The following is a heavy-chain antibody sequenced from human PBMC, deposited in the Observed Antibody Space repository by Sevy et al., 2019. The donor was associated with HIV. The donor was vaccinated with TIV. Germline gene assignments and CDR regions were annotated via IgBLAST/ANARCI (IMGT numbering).Heavy chain of an antibody. CDR3: ARGGSGMEDSYYGMDV. D-gene: IGHD3-10*01. V-gene: IGHV3-33*01. J-gene: IGHJ6*02. CDR1: GFTFSSYG. CDR2: IWYDGSNK. Sequence: GGSLRLSCAASGFTFSSYGMHWVRQAPGKGLEWVAVIWYDGSNKYYADSVKGRFTISRDNSKNTLYLQMNSLRAEDTAVYYCARGGSGMEDSYYGMDVWGQGTTVTVSS.